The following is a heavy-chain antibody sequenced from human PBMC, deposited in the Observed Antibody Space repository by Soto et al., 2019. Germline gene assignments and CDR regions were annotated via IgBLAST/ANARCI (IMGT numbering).Heavy chain of an antibody. CDR2: ISGSGSDT. Sequence: GGSLRLSCAASGFTFSNFAMTWVRQAPRKGLEWVSVISGSGSDTYYADSVKGRFTISRENSKNTLYLQMNSLTAEDTAVYYCAKVAVVVVAGKGYWFDPWGQGTLVTVSS. J-gene: IGHJ5*02. CDR1: GFTFSNFA. V-gene: IGHV3-23*01. CDR3: AKVAVVVVAGKGYWFDP. D-gene: IGHD2-15*01.